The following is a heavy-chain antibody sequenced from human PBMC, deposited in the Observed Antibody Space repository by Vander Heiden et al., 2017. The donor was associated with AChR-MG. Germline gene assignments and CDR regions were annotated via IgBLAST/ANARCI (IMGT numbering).Heavy chain of an antibody. V-gene: IGHV1-2*02. D-gene: IGHD5-18*01. Sequence: QVQLVQSGAEVKKPGASVKVSCKASGYTFTGYYMHWVRQAPGQGLEWMGWINPNSGGTNYAQKFQGRVTMTRDTSISTAYMELSRLRSDDTAVYYCARELEYTANLAPYFDYWVQGTLVTVSS. CDR1: GYTFTGYY. J-gene: IGHJ4*02. CDR3: ARELEYTANLAPYFDY. CDR2: INPNSGGT.